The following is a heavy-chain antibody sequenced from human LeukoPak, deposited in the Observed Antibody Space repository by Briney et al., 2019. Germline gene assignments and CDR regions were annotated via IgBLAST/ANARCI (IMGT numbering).Heavy chain of an antibody. V-gene: IGHV3-74*01. J-gene: IGHJ4*02. CDR1: GFTFSSYC. Sequence: GGSLRLSCAASGFTFSSYCMHWVRQAPGKGLVWVSRIKSDGSSTSYADSVKGRFTISIDNAKNTLYLQMNCLRAEDTAVYYCARDPFGESSCWGRGTLVTVSS. D-gene: IGHD3-16*02. CDR3: ARDPFGESSC. CDR2: IKSDGSST.